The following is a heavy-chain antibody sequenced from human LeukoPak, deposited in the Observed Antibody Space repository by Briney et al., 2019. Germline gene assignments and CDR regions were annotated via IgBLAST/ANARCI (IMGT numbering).Heavy chain of an antibody. V-gene: IGHV3-23*01. CDR2: ISGSGDST. Sequence: GGSLRLSCAASGFTLSSYAMSWVRQAPGKGLEWVSTISGSGDSTYYADSVKGRFTISRDNAKNSLYLQMNSLRAEDTAVYYCAREPRYYYDSSGYYYRYYFDYWGQGTLVTVSS. D-gene: IGHD3-22*01. CDR1: GFTLSSYA. CDR3: AREPRYYYDSSGYYYRYYFDY. J-gene: IGHJ4*02.